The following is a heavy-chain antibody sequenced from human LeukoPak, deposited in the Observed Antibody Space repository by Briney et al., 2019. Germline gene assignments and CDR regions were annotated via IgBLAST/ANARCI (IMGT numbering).Heavy chain of an antibody. CDR3: TRSTTATHAYDY. Sequence: KPSETLSLTCTVSGGSFSNYYWNWIRQPAGMGLEWIGRIFTSGNTDYNPSLKSRVTMSVDTSKNQFSLKVSSVTAADTAVYYCTRSTTATHAYDYWGQGTLVTVSA. CDR2: IFTSGNT. J-gene: IGHJ4*02. CDR1: GGSFSNYY. V-gene: IGHV4-4*07. D-gene: IGHD1-1*01.